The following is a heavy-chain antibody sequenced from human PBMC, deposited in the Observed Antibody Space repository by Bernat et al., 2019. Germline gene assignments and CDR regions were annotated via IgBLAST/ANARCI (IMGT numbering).Heavy chain of an antibody. D-gene: IGHD3-3*01. CDR2: IKQDGSEN. Sequence: EVQLVESGGGLVQPGGSLSLSCAASGFTFSSYWMSWVRQAPGKGLEWVANIKQDGSENYYVDSVKGRFTISRDNAKNSRYVQMNGLRAEDAAVYYCASPPDFWSGYGVDYYGMDVWGQGTTVTVSS. CDR3: ASPPDFWSGYGVDYYGMDV. CDR1: GFTFSSYW. V-gene: IGHV3-7*03. J-gene: IGHJ6*02.